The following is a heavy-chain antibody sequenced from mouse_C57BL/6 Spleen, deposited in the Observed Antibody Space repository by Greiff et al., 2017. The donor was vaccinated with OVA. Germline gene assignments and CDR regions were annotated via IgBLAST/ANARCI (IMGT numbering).Heavy chain of an antibody. Sequence: VQLQQPGAELVKPGASVKLSCKASGYTFTSYWMQWVKPRPGQGLEWIGEIDPSDSYTNYNQKFKGQATLTVDTSSSTAYMQLSSLTSEDSAVYYCAREEYRKRAMDYWGQGTSVTVSS. D-gene: IGHD2-14*01. CDR2: IDPSDSYT. CDR3: AREEYRKRAMDY. V-gene: IGHV1-50*01. CDR1: GYTFTSYW. J-gene: IGHJ4*01.